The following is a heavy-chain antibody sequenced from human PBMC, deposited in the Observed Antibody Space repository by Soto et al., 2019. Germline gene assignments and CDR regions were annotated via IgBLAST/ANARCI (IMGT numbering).Heavy chain of an antibody. CDR2: IYYSGST. D-gene: IGHD3-3*01. CDR1: GGSVSSGSYY. V-gene: IGHV4-61*01. CDR3: AATYYDFWSGYNKGAYYYYGMDV. Sequence: SETLSLTCTVSGGSVSSGSYYWSWIRQPPGKGLEWIGYIYYSGSTNYNPSLKSRVTISVDTSKNQFSLKLSSVTAADTAVYYCAATYYDFWSGYNKGAYYYYGMDVWGQGTTVTVSS. J-gene: IGHJ6*02.